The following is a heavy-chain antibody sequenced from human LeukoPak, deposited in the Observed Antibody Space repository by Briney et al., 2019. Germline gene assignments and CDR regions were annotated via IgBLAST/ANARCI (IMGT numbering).Heavy chain of an antibody. J-gene: IGHJ3*02. V-gene: IGHV4-4*07. D-gene: IGHD6-6*01. CDR1: GGSISSYY. CDR3: ARDHSSSSWMDAFEI. CDR2: IYTTGTA. Sequence: PSETLSLTCTVSGGSISSYYWSWIRQAAGKGPEWIGRIYTTGTADYNPSLKGRVFLSVDTSMNQFSLKVTSVTAADTAVYYCARDHSSSSWMDAFEIWGPGMKVIVSS.